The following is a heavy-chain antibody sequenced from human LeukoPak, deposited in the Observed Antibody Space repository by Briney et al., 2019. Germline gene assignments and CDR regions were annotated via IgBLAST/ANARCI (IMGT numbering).Heavy chain of an antibody. V-gene: IGHV1-18*01. J-gene: IGHJ3*02. Sequence: ASVKVSCKASGYTFTSYGISWVRQAPGQGLEWMGWISTYNGNTNYAQKLQGRVTMTTDTSTSTAYMELRSLRSDDTAVYYCARDYYGSGSYPVPHAFDIWGQGTMVTVSS. CDR3: ARDYYGSGSYPVPHAFDI. CDR1: GYTFTSYG. D-gene: IGHD3-10*01. CDR2: ISTYNGNT.